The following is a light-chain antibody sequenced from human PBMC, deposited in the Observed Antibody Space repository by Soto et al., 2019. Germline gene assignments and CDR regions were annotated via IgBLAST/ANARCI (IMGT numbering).Light chain of an antibody. V-gene: IGLV2-14*01. CDR2: MVS. Sequence: QSALTQPASVSGSPGQSITISCTGTSSDVGNYNYVSWYQQYPGRVPKLLIYMVSNRPSGVSNRFSGSKSGNTASLTISGLQAEDEADYYCSSYTSSSTWVFGGGTKLTVL. J-gene: IGLJ3*02. CDR3: SSYTSSSTWV. CDR1: SSDVGNYNY.